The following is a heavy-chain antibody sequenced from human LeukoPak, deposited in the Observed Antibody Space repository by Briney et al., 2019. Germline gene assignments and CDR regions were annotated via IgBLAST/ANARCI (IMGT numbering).Heavy chain of an antibody. V-gene: IGHV5-10-1*01. J-gene: IGHJ4*02. CDR1: GYSFTSYW. CDR2: IDPSDSYS. CDR3: ARHEDYYDSGGAVY. Sequence: GESLRISFKGSGYSFTSYWISWVRQMPGKGLEWMGRIDPSDSYSKYSPSFQGHVTISADKSISTAYLQWSSLKASDTAMYYCARHEDYYDSGGAVYWGQGTPVTVSS. D-gene: IGHD3-10*01.